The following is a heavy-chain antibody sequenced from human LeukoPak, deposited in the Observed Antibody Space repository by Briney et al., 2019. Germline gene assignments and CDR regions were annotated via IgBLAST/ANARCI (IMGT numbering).Heavy chain of an antibody. J-gene: IGHJ4*02. CDR1: GFTFSNYW. D-gene: IGHD1-26*01. CDR3: ARKYSGTNPFDY. V-gene: IGHV3-7*03. CDR2: IKQDGSEK. Sequence: PGGSLRLSCAASGFTFSNYWMSWVRQAPGKGLEWVANIKQDGSEKYYVDSVKGRFTISRDNAKTSLYLQMNSLRAEDTALYYCARKYSGTNPFDYWGQGTLVTVSS.